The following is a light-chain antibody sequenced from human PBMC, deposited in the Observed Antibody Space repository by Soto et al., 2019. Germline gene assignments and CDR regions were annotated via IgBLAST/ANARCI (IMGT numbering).Light chain of an antibody. V-gene: IGKV3-15*01. J-gene: IGKJ1*01. CDR1: QSVSSN. Sequence: EIGMTQSQATLSVSPGERATLSCMASQSVSSNLAWYQQKPGQAPRLLICGASPRATGIPARFSGSGSGTEFTLTISSLQSEDFAVYYCQQYNNWPLTFGQGTKVQIQ. CDR3: QQYNNWPLT. CDR2: GAS.